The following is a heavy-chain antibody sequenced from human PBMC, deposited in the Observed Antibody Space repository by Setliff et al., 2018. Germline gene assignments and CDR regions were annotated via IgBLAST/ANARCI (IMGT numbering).Heavy chain of an antibody. D-gene: IGHD6-6*01. V-gene: IGHV4-39*07. J-gene: IGHJ4*02. CDR2: IYSSGNT. CDR1: GDSIRSSRYY. Sequence: SETLSLTCTVSGDSIRSSRYYWGRIRQPPGKGLEWIGSIYSSGNTYYNPSLKRRVTISVDTTKNQFSLQLNSVTAADTAVYYCARDPSSVAARPGYWAQGTLVTVSS. CDR3: ARDPSSVAARPGY.